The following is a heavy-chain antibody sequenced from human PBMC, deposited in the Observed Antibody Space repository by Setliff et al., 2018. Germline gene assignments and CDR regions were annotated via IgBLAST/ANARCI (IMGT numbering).Heavy chain of an antibody. CDR3: AKDVGDGYGVDAYASGGFDI. Sequence: SETLSLTCAVSGFSISSGYYWGWIRQPPGKGLEWIVNIHHSGKAYYNPSLKSRVTMSVDTSKNHVSLKLSSVTAADTAVYYCAKDVGDGYGVDAYASGGFDIWGQGTLVTVSS. V-gene: IGHV4-38-2*02. D-gene: IGHD5-18*01. J-gene: IGHJ3*02. CDR2: IHHSGKA. CDR1: GFSISSGYY.